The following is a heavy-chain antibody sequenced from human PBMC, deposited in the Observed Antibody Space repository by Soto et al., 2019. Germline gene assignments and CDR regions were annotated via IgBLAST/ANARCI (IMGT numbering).Heavy chain of an antibody. CDR3: AREVDEVVGEDY. J-gene: IGHJ4*02. D-gene: IGHD1-26*01. CDR2: IYYSGST. V-gene: IGHV4-31*03. Sequence: SETLSLTCTVSGGSISSGGYYWSWIRQHPGKGLEWIGYIYYSGSTYYNPSLKSRVTISVDTSKNQFSLKLSSVTAADTAVYCCAREVDEVVGEDYWGQGTLVTVSS. CDR1: GGSISSGGYY.